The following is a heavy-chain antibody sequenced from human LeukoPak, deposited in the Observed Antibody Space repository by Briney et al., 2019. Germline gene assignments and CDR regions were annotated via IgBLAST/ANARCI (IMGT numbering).Heavy chain of an antibody. CDR1: GGSISNYY. Sequence: SETLSLTCTVSGGSISNYYWSWIRQPPGKGLEWIGYIYYSGSTNYNPSLKSRVAISVDTSKNQFSLKLSSVTAADTAVYYCAGVAGANYYYYGMDVWGQGTTVTVSS. D-gene: IGHD1-26*01. V-gene: IGHV4-59*01. J-gene: IGHJ6*02. CDR3: AGVAGANYYYYGMDV. CDR2: IYYSGST.